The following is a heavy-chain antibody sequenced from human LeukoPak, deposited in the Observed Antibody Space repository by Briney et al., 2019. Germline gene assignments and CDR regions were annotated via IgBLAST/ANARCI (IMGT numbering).Heavy chain of an antibody. CDR3: ARAPTFSLGYSSGYYY. CDR1: GFTFDDFG. J-gene: IGHJ4*02. V-gene: IGHV3-20*04. CDR2: INWNGGTT. D-gene: IGHD3-22*01. Sequence: GGSLRLSCAASGFTFDDFGMGWVRQAPGKGLEWVSGINWNGGTTGYAASVKGRFTISRDNAKNSLYLQMNSLRAEDTALYYCARAPTFSLGYSSGYYYWGQGTLVTVSS.